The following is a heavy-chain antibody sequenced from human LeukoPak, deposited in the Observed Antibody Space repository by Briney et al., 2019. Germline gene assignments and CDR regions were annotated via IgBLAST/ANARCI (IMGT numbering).Heavy chain of an antibody. V-gene: IGHV3-53*01. CDR3: ARGASIAAAGTSAEYFQH. D-gene: IGHD6-13*01. CDR1: GFTVSSNY. CDR2: IYSGGTT. Sequence: GGSLRLSCAASGFTVSSNYMNWVRQAPGKGLEWVSVIYSGGTTFYADSVKGRFTISRDSSKNTLYLQMNNLRAEDTAVYYCARGASIAAAGTSAEYFQHWGQGTLVSVSS. J-gene: IGHJ1*01.